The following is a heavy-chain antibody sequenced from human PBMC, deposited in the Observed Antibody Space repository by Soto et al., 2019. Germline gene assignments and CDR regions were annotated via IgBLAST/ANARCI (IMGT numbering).Heavy chain of an antibody. D-gene: IGHD4-17*01. CDR2: IYWDDDK. J-gene: IGHJ4*02. V-gene: IGHV2-5*02. CDR3: AHSVSVAAVTTRGRRYYFDY. CDR1: GFSLSTSGVG. Sequence: KESGPTLVKPTQTLTLTCTFSGFSLSTSGVGVGWIRQPPGKALEWLALIYWDDDKRYSPSLKSRLTITKDTSKNQVVLTMTNMDPVDTATYYCAHSVSVAAVTTRGRRYYFDYWGQGTLVTVSS.